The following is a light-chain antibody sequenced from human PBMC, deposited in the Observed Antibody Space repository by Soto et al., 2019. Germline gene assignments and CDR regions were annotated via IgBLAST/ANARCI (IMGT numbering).Light chain of an antibody. CDR2: DVS. Sequence: QSALTQPASVSGSPGQSITISCTGTSSDVGGYNYVSWYQQHPGKAPKLMIYDVSNRPSGVSNRFSGSESGNTASLTISGLQAEDEDDYYCSSYTSSSTLVFGGGTKLTVL. CDR3: SSYTSSSTLV. CDR1: SSDVGGYNY. J-gene: IGLJ2*01. V-gene: IGLV2-14*01.